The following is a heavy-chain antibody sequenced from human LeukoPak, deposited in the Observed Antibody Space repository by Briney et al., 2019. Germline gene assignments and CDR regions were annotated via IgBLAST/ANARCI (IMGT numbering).Heavy chain of an antibody. CDR3: ARTPDDSSGYYDY. CDR1: GFTFSSYW. D-gene: IGHD3-22*01. CDR2: IKQDGSEK. Sequence: GGSLRLSCAASGFTFSSYWMSWVRQAPGKGLEWVANIKQDGSEKYYVDSVKGRFTISRDNAKNSLYLQINSLRAEDTAVYYCARTPDDSSGYYDYWGQGTLVTVSS. J-gene: IGHJ4*02. V-gene: IGHV3-7*01.